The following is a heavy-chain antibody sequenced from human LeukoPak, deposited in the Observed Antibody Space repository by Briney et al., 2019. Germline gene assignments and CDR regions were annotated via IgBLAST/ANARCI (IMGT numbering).Heavy chain of an antibody. Sequence: GASVKVSCKASGYTFTSYYMHWVRQAPGQGLEWMGIINPSGGSTSYAQKFQGRVTMTRDTSISTAYMELSRLRSDDTAVYYCARDSLDPYTIFGVVTNSYYYYGMDVWGQGTTVTVSS. CDR3: ARDSLDPYTIFGVVTNSYYYYGMDV. J-gene: IGHJ6*02. V-gene: IGHV1-46*01. CDR1: GYTFTSYY. CDR2: INPSGGST. D-gene: IGHD3-3*01.